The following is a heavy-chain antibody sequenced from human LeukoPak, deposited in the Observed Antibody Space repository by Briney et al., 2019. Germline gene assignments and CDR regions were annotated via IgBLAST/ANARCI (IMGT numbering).Heavy chain of an antibody. CDR3: KTDFLSGTYQDWYFDL. D-gene: IGHD1-26*01. J-gene: IGHJ2*01. V-gene: IGHV3-15*01. Sequence: PGGALRLSCAASGFSFGNAWMSWVRQAPGKGLEWVGRIKSKTDPGTTDYAAPLKGRFTISRDDSKNTLYLQMNRLKTEDTAVYCCKTDFLSGTYQDWYFDLWGRGTLVTVSS. CDR1: GFSFGNAW. CDR2: IKSKTDPGTT.